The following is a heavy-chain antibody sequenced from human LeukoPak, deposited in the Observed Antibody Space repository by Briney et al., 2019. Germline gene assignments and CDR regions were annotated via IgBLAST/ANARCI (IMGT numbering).Heavy chain of an antibody. D-gene: IGHD3-16*02. CDR2: IYTSGSP. V-gene: IGHV4-4*07. CDR1: GGSISSYY. CDR3: ARDWYVWGSYRYPPWSRFDP. Sequence: SETLSLTCTVSGGSISSYYWSWIRQPAGKGLGWIGRIYTSGSPNYNPSLKSRVTMSVDTSKNQFSLKLSSVTAADTAVYYCARDWYVWGSYRYPPWSRFDPWGQGTLVTVSS. J-gene: IGHJ5*02.